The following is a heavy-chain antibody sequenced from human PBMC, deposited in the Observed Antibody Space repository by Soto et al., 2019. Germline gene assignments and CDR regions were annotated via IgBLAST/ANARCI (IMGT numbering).Heavy chain of an antibody. V-gene: IGHV1-69*01. CDR3: ARGGYCSGGSCPPLDYYYYGMDV. D-gene: IGHD2-15*01. J-gene: IGHJ6*02. CDR2: IIPIVGTA. Sequence: QVQLVQSGAEVKKPGSSVKVSCKASGGTFSSYAISWVRQAPGQGLEWMGGIIPIVGTANYAQKFQGRVTITADETTSTAYMELSSLRSEDTAVYYCARGGYCSGGSCPPLDYYYYGMDVWGQGTTVTVSS. CDR1: GGTFSSYA.